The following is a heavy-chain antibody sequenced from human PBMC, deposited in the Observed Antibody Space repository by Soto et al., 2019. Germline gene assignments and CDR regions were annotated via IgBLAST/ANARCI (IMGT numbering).Heavy chain of an antibody. Sequence: XQALSLTSAISGENVSSNTAACSLIRHSPSRGLEWLARTYYRSKWYNDYAVSVKSRISINLDTSKNQLSLQLISVTPADTSVYYCARDVVVVAAQEFLGDAFDVWGQGTTVTVSS. CDR3: ARDVVVVAAQEFLGDAFDV. CDR2: TYYRSKWYN. CDR1: GENVSSNTAA. J-gene: IGHJ3*01. V-gene: IGHV6-1*01. D-gene: IGHD2-15*01.